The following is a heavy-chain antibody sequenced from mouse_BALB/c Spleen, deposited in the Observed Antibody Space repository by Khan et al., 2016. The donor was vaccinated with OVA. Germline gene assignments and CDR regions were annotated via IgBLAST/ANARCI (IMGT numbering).Heavy chain of an antibody. CDR1: GYTFTSYY. Sequence: QVQLQQSGAELVKPGASVKLSCKASGYTFTSYYIYWVKQRPGQGLEWIGEINPSNGGTNFNEKFKSKATLTVDKSSSTAYMQLSSLTSEDSVVYYCTRGGYALFAYWGQGTLVTVSA. J-gene: IGHJ3*01. V-gene: IGHV1S81*02. CDR2: INPSNGGT. CDR3: TRGGYALFAY. D-gene: IGHD2-2*01.